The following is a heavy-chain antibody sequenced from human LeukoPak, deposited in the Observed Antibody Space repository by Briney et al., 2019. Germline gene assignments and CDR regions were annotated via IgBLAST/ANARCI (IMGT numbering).Heavy chain of an antibody. D-gene: IGHD2-2*01. V-gene: IGHV3-30*02. CDR3: AKGSRLGYCSSTSCPARY. J-gene: IGHJ4*02. CDR1: GFTFSSYG. CDR2: IRYDGSNK. Sequence: GGSLRLSCAASGFTFSSYGMHWVHQAPGKGLEWVAFIRYDGSNKYYADSVKGRFTISRDNSKNTLYLQMNSLRAEDTAVYYCAKGSRLGYCSSTSCPARYWGQGTLVTVSS.